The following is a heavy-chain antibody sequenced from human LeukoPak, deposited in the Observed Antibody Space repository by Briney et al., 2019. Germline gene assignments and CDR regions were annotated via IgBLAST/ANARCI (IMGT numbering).Heavy chain of an antibody. CDR2: IQTSGST. Sequence: SETLSLTCTVSGDSVSRSYWSWIRQPSGKGLEWIGRIQTSGSTNYNPSLRSRVTMSVDTSMNQFSLKLSSVTPADTAVYYCAREEEGDYSDYFDYWGQGTLVTVSS. D-gene: IGHD2-15*01. V-gene: IGHV4-4*07. CDR1: GDSVSRSY. CDR3: AREEEGDYSDYFDY. J-gene: IGHJ4*02.